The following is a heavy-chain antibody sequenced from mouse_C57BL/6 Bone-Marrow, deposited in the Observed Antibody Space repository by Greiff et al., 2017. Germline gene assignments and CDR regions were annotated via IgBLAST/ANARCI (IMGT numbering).Heavy chain of an antibody. Sequence: QVQLKQSGPGLVAPSQSLSITCTVSGFSLTSYGVHWVRQPPGKGLEWLVVIWSDGSTTYNSALKSRLSISKDNSKSQVILNMNTLQTDDTAMYDCARHSDYYGSFSYWGQGTLVTVSA. J-gene: IGHJ3*01. CDR3: ARHSDYYGSFSY. D-gene: IGHD1-1*01. CDR1: GFSLTSYG. V-gene: IGHV2-6-1*01. CDR2: IWSDGST.